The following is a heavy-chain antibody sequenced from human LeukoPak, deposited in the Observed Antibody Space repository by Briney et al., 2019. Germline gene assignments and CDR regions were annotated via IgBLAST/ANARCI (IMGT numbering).Heavy chain of an antibody. CDR3: ACDY. CDR2: VSYDGKIK. V-gene: IGHV3-30*04. CDR1: GFNFSDYA. Sequence: PGRSLRLSCAASGFNFSDYAMHWVRQAPGKGLDWVAVVSYDGKIKYYADSVEGRFTISRDNSKSTLYLQMNNLRSDDTAIYYCACDYWGRGTLVTVSS. J-gene: IGHJ4*02.